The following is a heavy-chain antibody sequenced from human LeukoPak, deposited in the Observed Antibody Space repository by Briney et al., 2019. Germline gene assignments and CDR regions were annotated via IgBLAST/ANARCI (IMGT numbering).Heavy chain of an antibody. J-gene: IGHJ4*02. CDR3: ARDRTAVKVLDY. Sequence: PGGSLRLSCAASGFTFDDYAMHWVRQAPGKGLEWVSGISWNSGSIGYADSVKGRFTISRDNAKNSLYLQMNSLRAEDTAVYYCARDRTAVKVLDYWGQGTLVTVSS. D-gene: IGHD4-11*01. CDR2: ISWNSGSI. CDR1: GFTFDDYA. V-gene: IGHV3-9*01.